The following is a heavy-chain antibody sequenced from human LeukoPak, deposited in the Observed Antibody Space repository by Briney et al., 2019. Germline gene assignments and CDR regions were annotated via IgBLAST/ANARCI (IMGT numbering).Heavy chain of an antibody. J-gene: IGHJ5*02. CDR3: ARDKRGANWFDP. Sequence: GGSLRLSCSASGFTFSTYTMNWVRQAPGKGLEWVSSISGSSTYIYYADSVKGRCTISGDNAKNSLYLQMNSLRAEDTAVYYCARDKRGANWFDPWGQGTLVTVSS. V-gene: IGHV3-21*01. D-gene: IGHD1-26*01. CDR2: ISGSSTYI. CDR1: GFTFSTYT.